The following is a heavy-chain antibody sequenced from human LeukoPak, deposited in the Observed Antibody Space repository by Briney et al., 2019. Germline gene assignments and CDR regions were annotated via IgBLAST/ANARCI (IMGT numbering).Heavy chain of an antibody. D-gene: IGHD1-26*01. V-gene: IGHV3-74*01. Sequence: TGGSLRLSCAASGFAFSNYWMHWVRQAPGKGLVLVSRINSDGSSTSYADSVKGRFTISRDNAKNTLYLQMNSLRAEDTAVYYCARDTVIPYSQVGTTKDWGQGTLVTVSS. J-gene: IGHJ4*02. CDR1: GFAFSNYW. CDR2: INSDGSST. CDR3: ARDTVIPYSQVGTTKD.